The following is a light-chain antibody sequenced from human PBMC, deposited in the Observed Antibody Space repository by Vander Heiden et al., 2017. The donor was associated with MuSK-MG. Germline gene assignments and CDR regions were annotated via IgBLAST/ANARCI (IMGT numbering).Light chain of an antibody. V-gene: IGKV4-1*01. J-gene: IGKJ3*01. Sequence: DIVITQSPDSLAVSLGERATIHCKSRHSVVYSSNEKNDIAWYQQKKGQHPKRLIYWAYTRESGVPDRGSGGGSGTDFSLTIRRLQAEEVAVYYCQNCFRTPFTFGPGTKVDIK. CDR3: QNCFRTPFT. CDR2: WAY. CDR1: HSVVYSSNEKND.